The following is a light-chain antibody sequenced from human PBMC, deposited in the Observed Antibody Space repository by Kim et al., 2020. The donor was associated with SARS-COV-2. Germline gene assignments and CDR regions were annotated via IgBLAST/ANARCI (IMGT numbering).Light chain of an antibody. CDR1: SSDVGGYNY. J-gene: IGLJ2*01. Sequence: QTITISCTGTSSDVGGYNYVSWYQRHPGKAPKLMIYDVSNRPSGVSNRFSGSKSGNTASLTISGLQPEDEADYFCSSYTSSITLVFGGGTKVTVL. V-gene: IGLV2-14*03. CDR3: SSYTSSITLV. CDR2: DVS.